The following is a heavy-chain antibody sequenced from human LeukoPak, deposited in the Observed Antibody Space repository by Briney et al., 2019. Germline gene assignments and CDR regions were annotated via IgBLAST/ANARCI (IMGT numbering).Heavy chain of an antibody. CDR3: AKRGIVIRGVLIIGFHKEAYYFDY. V-gene: IGHV3-23*01. Sequence: GGSLRLSCVVSGITLSNYAMSWVRQAPGKGLEWVSGISESGGSTKYADSVKGRFTISRDNSLNTVYPQMNSLRAEDTAVYFCAKRGIVIRGVLIIGFHKEAYYFDYWGQGILVTVSS. D-gene: IGHD3-10*01. CDR2: ISESGGST. CDR1: GITLSNYA. J-gene: IGHJ4*02.